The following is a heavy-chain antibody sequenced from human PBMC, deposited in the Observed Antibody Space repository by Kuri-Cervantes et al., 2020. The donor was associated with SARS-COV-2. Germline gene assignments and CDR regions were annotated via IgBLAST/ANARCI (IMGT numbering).Heavy chain of an antibody. CDR3: AKDKWELLFQPLDAFDI. Sequence: GESLKISCAASGFTFSSYAMSWVRQAPGKGLEWVSAISGSGGSTYYADSVKGRFTISRDNSKNTLYPQMNSLRAEDTAVYYCAKDKWELLFQPLDAFDIWGQGTMVTVSS. CDR2: ISGSGGST. CDR1: GFTFSSYA. D-gene: IGHD1-26*01. J-gene: IGHJ3*02. V-gene: IGHV3-23*01.